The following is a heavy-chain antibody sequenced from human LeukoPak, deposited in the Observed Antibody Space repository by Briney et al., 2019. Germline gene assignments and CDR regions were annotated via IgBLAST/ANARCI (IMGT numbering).Heavy chain of an antibody. CDR2: IKQGGSEK. D-gene: IGHD2-21*01. CDR1: GFIFSSYW. CDR3: ARVRGDYYLDY. V-gene: IGHV3-7*04. Sequence: PGGSLRLSCAASGFIFSSYWMTWVRQAPVKGLDRVANIKQGGSEKYYVDSVKGRFTISRDNAKNSLYLQMNSLRVEDTAVYYCARVRGDYYLDYWGQGTLVTVSS. J-gene: IGHJ4*02.